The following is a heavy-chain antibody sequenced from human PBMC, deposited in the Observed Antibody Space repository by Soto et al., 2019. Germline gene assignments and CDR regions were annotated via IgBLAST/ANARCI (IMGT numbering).Heavy chain of an antibody. CDR2: IIPILGIA. CDR3: ARFTVSSGRSIDDYYGMDV. V-gene: IGHV1-69*02. D-gene: IGHD3-10*01. Sequence: QVQLVQSGAEVKKPGSSVKVSCKASGGTFSSYTISWVRQAPGQGLEWMGRIIPILGIANYAQKFQGRVTITADKSTSTAYMERISLRSDDTAVYYCARFTVSSGRSIDDYYGMDVWGQGTTVTVSS. CDR1: GGTFSSYT. J-gene: IGHJ6*02.